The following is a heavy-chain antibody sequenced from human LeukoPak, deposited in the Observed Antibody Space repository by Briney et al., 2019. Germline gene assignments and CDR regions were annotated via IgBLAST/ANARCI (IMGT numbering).Heavy chain of an antibody. J-gene: IGHJ5*02. Sequence: SCKASGGTFSSYAMHWVRQAPGKGLEWVAVISYDGSNKNYADSVKGRFTISRDNSKNTLYLQMNSLRAEDTAVYYCARGSWRFDYGDSGFDPWGQGTLVTVSS. CDR3: ARGSWRFDYGDSGFDP. V-gene: IGHV3-30*04. CDR1: GGTFSSYA. D-gene: IGHD4-17*01. CDR2: ISYDGSNK.